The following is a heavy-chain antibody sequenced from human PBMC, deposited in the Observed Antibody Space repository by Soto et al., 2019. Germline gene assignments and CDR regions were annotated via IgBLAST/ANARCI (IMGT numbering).Heavy chain of an antibody. J-gene: IGHJ4*02. CDR3: ATAFQLQAY. V-gene: IGHV1-69*02. D-gene: IGHD1-1*01. Sequence: QVQLVQSGAEVKKPGSSVKVSCKASGGSFNSYAISWVRQAPGQGLEWMGRIIPVLGLTNYAEKVQGRFTITADTADKSTTVAYMELTSLRSEATALYYCATAFQLQAYWGQGTLVTVSS. CDR1: GGSFNSYA. CDR2: IIPVLGLT.